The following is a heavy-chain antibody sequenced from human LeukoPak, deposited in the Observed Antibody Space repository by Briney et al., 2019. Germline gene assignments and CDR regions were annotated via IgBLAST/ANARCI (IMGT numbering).Heavy chain of an antibody. Sequence: GGSLRLSCAASGFTFSSYSMNWVRQAPGKGLEWGSSISSSSYIYYADSVKGRFTISRDNAKNSLYLQMNSLRAEDTAVYYCVDVGATDAFDIWGQGTMVTVSS. CDR3: VDVGATDAFDI. D-gene: IGHD1-26*01. CDR2: ISSSSYI. J-gene: IGHJ3*02. CDR1: GFTFSSYS. V-gene: IGHV3-21*01.